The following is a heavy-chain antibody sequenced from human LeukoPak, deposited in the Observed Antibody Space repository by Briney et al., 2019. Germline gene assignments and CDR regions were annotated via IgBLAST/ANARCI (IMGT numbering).Heavy chain of an antibody. Sequence: SETLSLTCAVTGGSISSTSYYWAWIRQPPGTGLEWIGTIYYSGSTYHNPSLKSRVTLSVDTSRNQFSLRLSSVDAADTAVYYCAKAGVRYFDSSGLYAFDFWGQGTTVTVSS. CDR2: IYYSGST. CDR1: GGSISSTSYY. CDR3: AKAGVRYFDSSGLYAFDF. D-gene: IGHD3-22*01. V-gene: IGHV4-39*01. J-gene: IGHJ3*01.